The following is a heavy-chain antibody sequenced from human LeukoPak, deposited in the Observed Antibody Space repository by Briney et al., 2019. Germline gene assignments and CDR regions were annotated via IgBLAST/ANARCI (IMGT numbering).Heavy chain of an antibody. Sequence: QSGGSLRPSCAASGFTFSSYGMSWVRQAPGKGLEWVSAISGSGGSTYYADSVKGRFTISRDNSKNTLYLQMNNLRVEDAAVYYCARPDCGGGSCYLDYWGQGTLVTVSS. CDR2: ISGSGGST. V-gene: IGHV3-23*01. D-gene: IGHD2-15*01. CDR1: GFTFSSYG. J-gene: IGHJ4*02. CDR3: ARPDCGGGSCYLDY.